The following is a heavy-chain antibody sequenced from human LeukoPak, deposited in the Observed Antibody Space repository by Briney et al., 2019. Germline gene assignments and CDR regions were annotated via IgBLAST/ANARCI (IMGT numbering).Heavy chain of an antibody. J-gene: IGHJ6*03. CDR1: GGSISSSSYY. D-gene: IGHD3-16*01. CDR3: ASLGGYYYYYYMDV. V-gene: IGHV4-39*01. Sequence: SETLSLTCTVSGGSISSSSYYWGWIRQPPGKGLEWIGSIYYSGSTYYNPSLKSRVTISVDTSKNQFSLKLSFVTAADTAVYYCASLGGYYYYYYMDVWGKGTTVTISS. CDR2: IYYSGST.